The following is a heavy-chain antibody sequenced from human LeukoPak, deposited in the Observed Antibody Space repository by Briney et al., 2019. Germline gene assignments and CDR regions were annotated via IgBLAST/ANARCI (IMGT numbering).Heavy chain of an antibody. CDR2: IYYSGIT. D-gene: IGHD2-15*01. J-gene: IGHJ6*03. V-gene: IGHV4-39*07. CDR1: GGSVTTSSFY. CDR3: ARDHPGGRKNYYYYYYMDV. Sequence: SETLSLTCTLSGGSVTTSSFYWAWIRQPPGKGLECIGTIYYSGITYYHSSLKSRVTISVDTSKNQFSLKLNSVTAADTAVYYCARDHPGGRKNYYYYYYMDVWGKGTTVTVSS.